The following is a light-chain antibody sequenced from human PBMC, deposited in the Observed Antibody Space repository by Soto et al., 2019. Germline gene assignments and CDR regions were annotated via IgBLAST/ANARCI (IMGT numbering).Light chain of an antibody. J-gene: IGKJ1*01. CDR1: QTISSW. Sequence: DIQMTQAPSTLSGSVGDRVTITCRASQTISSWLAWYQQKPGKAPKLLIYKASTLNSGVPSRFSGSGAGTEFTLTTSSLQPDAFATYYCQHYNSYSEAFGQGTKVDIK. V-gene: IGKV1-5*03. CDR2: KAS. CDR3: QHYNSYSEA.